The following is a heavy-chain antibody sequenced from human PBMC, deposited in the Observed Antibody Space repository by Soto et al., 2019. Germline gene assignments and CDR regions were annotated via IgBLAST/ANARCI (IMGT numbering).Heavy chain of an antibody. CDR2: IYYSGST. Sequence: SETLSLTCTVSGGSISSGGYYWSWIRQHPGKGLEWIGYIYYSGSTYYNPSLKSRVTISVDTSKNQFSLKLSSVTAADTAVYYCARDPIAVAGEFDYWGQGTLVTVSS. CDR1: GGSISSGGYY. CDR3: ARDPIAVAGEFDY. J-gene: IGHJ4*02. V-gene: IGHV4-31*03. D-gene: IGHD6-19*01.